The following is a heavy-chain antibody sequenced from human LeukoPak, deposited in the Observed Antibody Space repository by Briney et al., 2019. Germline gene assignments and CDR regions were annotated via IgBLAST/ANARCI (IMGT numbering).Heavy chain of an antibody. Sequence: SETLPLTCAVYGGSFSGYYWSWIRQPPGKGLEWIGEINHSGSTNYNPSLKSRVTISVDTSKNQFSLKLSSVTAADTAVYYCARGLRSGDSSGYYYGGYYFDYWGQGTLVTVSS. CDR1: GGSFSGYY. CDR2: INHSGST. D-gene: IGHD3-22*01. J-gene: IGHJ4*02. CDR3: ARGLRSGDSSGYYYGGYYFDY. V-gene: IGHV4-34*01.